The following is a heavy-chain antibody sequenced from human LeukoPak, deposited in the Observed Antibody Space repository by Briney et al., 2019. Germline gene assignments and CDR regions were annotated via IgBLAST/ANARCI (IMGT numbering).Heavy chain of an antibody. D-gene: IGHD1-1*01. CDR2: ISGSGGDT. J-gene: IGHJ4*02. Sequence: GGSLRLSCAASGFTFTTYAMSWVRRAPGKGLEWVSSISGSGGDTYYADSVKGRFTISRDNSKNTLSLQMSSLRAEDTAIYYCARLSGTYGTTSRILDSWGQGTLVTVSS. CDR1: GFTFTTYA. V-gene: IGHV3-23*01. CDR3: ARLSGTYGTTSRILDS.